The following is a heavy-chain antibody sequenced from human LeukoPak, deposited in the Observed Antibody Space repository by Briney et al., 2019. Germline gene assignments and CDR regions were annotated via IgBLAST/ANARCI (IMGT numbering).Heavy chain of an antibody. CDR2: INTNTGNP. V-gene: IGHV7-4-1*02. Sequence: GGSLRLSCAASGYTFTSYAMNWVRQAPGQGLEWMGWINTNTGNPTYAQGFTGRFVFSLDTSVSTAYLQISSLKAEDTAVYYCARTGWFGELLNNWFDPWGQGTLVTVSS. J-gene: IGHJ5*02. D-gene: IGHD3-10*01. CDR3: ARTGWFGELLNNWFDP. CDR1: GYTFTSYA.